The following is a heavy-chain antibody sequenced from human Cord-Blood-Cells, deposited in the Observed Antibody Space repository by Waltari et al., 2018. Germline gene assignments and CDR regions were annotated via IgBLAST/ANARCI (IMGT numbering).Heavy chain of an antibody. Sequence: EVQLLESGGGLVQPGGSLRLSCAASGFTFRSYAMSWVRLAQGRGLEGVSAIGGSGVRAYCAESGKGRFTIARDNSKRSLYLQINCLRVGDTGLYYCAKVGMDAFEIWSQRTMVTFSS. J-gene: IGHJ3*02. CDR3: AKVGMDAFEI. CDR2: IGGSGVRA. D-gene: IGHD1-26*01. CDR1: GFTFRSYA. V-gene: IGHV3-23*01.